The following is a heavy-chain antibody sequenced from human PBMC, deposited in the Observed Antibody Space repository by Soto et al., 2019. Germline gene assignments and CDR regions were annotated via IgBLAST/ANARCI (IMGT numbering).Heavy chain of an antibody. Sequence: PGGSLRLSCAASGFTFSDHYISWIRQAPGKGLEWISYMTRSGSSSSYADSVKGRFTISRDNAKNSLYLQMNSLRGDDTAVYYCARELSGNYFAFELWGQGTMVTVSS. D-gene: IGHD1-26*01. J-gene: IGHJ3*01. CDR1: GFTFSDHY. V-gene: IGHV3-11*01. CDR3: ARELSGNYFAFEL. CDR2: MTRSGSSS.